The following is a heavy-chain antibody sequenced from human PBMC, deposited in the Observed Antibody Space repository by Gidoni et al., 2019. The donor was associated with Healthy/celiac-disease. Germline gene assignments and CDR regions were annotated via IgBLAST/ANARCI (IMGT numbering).Heavy chain of an antibody. CDR2: SSSSSSYI. CDR1: GFTSSSSL. V-gene: IGHV3-21*01. CDR3: ARAGDIVVVPAAHDWFDP. Sequence: EVQLVASGGGLFKPGGSLRLSCAASGFTSSSSLLNWVRQAPGKGLEWVSSSSSSSSYIYYADAVKGRFTISRDNAKNSLYLQMNGLRAEDTAVYYCARAGDIVVVPAAHDWFDPWGQGTLVTVSS. J-gene: IGHJ5*02. D-gene: IGHD2-2*01.